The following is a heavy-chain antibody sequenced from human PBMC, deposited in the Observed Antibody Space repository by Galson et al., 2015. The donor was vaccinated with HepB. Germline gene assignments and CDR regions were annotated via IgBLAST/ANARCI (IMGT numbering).Heavy chain of an antibody. CDR1: GFTFSDSS. V-gene: IGHV3-11*01. J-gene: IGHJ3*02. D-gene: IGHD1-26*01. CDR2: ISSRGTTI. Sequence: SLRFPHAASGFTFSDSSMTWIRQAPGKGLEWLSYISSRGTTIYYADSVKGRFTISGDNAKNSLYLQMNSLRAEDTAVYYCARARLVGANAFDIWGQGTVVTVSS. CDR3: ARARLVGANAFDI.